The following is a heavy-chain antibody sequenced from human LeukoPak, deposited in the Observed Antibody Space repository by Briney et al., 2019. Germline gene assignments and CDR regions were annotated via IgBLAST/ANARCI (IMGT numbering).Heavy chain of an antibody. CDR3: VSGDNRDY. CDR2: IGYTSTDK. D-gene: IGHD1-14*01. CDR1: GFSFRTST. Sequence: GGSLRLSCAASGFSFRTSTMNGVRQAPGKGLECVSSIGYTSTDKYYVASVKGRFTISRDNAENSLYLQTTSLSAEDSAVYYCVSGDNRDYWGQGTLVTVS. V-gene: IGHV3-21*01. J-gene: IGHJ4*02.